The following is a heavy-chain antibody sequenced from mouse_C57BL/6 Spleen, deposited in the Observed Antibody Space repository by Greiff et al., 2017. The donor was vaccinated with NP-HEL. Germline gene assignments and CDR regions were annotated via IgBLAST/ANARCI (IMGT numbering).Heavy chain of an antibody. CDR3: ARGLDGYYVWFAY. D-gene: IGHD2-3*01. CDR2: ISYDGSN. Sequence: EVKLQESGPGLVKPSQSLSLTCSVTGYSITSGYYWNWIRQFPGNKLEWMGYISYDGSNNYNPSLKNRISITRDTSKKQFFLKLNSVTTEDTATYYCARGLDGYYVWFAYWGQGTLVTVSA. CDR1: GYSITSGYY. V-gene: IGHV3-6*01. J-gene: IGHJ3*01.